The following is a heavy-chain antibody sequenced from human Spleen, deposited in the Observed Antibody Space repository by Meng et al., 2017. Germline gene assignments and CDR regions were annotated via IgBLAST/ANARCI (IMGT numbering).Heavy chain of an antibody. CDR1: GGSISSYY. Sequence: SETLSLTCTVSGGSISSYYWSWIRQPPGKGLEWIGYIYYSGSTNYNPSLKSRVTISVDTSKNQFSLKLSSVTAADTAVYYCARVFESTSCYVCGGLDYWGQGTLVTVSS. D-gene: IGHD2-2*01. CDR2: IYYSGST. CDR3: ARVFESTSCYVCGGLDY. J-gene: IGHJ4*02. V-gene: IGHV4-59*01.